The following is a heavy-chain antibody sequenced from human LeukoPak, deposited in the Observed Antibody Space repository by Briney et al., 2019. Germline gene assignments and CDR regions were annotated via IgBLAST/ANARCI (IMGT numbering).Heavy chain of an antibody. D-gene: IGHD3-9*01. CDR1: GGSISRYY. V-gene: IGHV4-59*01. J-gene: IGHJ4*02. CDR2: IYYSGST. Sequence: SETLSLTCNVSGGSISRYYWSWIRQPPGKGLEWIGYIYYSGSTNYNPSLKSRVTISVDTSKNQFSLKLSSVTAADTAVYYCARMTGILDYWGQGTLVTVSS. CDR3: ARMTGILDY.